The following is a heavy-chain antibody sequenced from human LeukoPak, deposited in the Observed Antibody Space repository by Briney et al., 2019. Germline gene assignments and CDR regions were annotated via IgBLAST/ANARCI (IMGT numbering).Heavy chain of an antibody. CDR3: ARDGGISSSWYGWHY. D-gene: IGHD6-13*01. CDR1: GYTFASYY. J-gene: IGHJ4*02. V-gene: IGHV1-46*01. Sequence: ASVKVSCKASGYTFASYYMHWVRQAPGQGLEWMGIINPSGGSTSYAQKFQGRVTMTRDTSTSTVYMELSSLRSEDTAVYYCARDGGISSSWYGWHYWGQGTLVTVSS. CDR2: INPSGGST.